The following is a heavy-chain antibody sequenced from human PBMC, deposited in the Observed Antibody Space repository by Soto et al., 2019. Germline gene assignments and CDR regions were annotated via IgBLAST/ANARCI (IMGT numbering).Heavy chain of an antibody. D-gene: IGHD2-15*01. CDR2: ISGSGGST. CDR3: AKSGYCSGGSCYADAFDI. J-gene: IGHJ3*02. Sequence: GGSLRLSCAASGFTFSSYAMSWVRQAPGKGLEWVSAISGSGGSTYYADSVKGRFTISRDNSKYTLYLQMNSLRAEDTAVYYCAKSGYCSGGSCYADAFDIWGQGTMVTVSS. CDR1: GFTFSSYA. V-gene: IGHV3-23*01.